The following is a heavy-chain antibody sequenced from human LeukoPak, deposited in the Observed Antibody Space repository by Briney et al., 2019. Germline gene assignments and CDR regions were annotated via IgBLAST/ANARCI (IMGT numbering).Heavy chain of an antibody. D-gene: IGHD3-22*01. Sequence: ASVKVSCKASGYTFTSYGISWVRQAPGQGLEWMGWISAYNGNTNYAQKPQGRVTMTTDTSTSTAYMELRSLRSDDTAVYFCARGGFYDSSGDYFAANGDYWGQGTLVTVSS. V-gene: IGHV1-18*01. CDR3: ARGGFYDSSGDYFAANGDY. J-gene: IGHJ4*02. CDR2: ISAYNGNT. CDR1: GYTFTSYG.